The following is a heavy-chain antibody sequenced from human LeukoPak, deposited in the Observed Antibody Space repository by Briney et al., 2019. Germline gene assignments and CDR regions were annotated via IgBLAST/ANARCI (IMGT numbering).Heavy chain of an antibody. CDR3: LKVPNYSSGY. Sequence: GGSLRLSCSASGFTFSTYAMHWVRQAPGKGLESVTTISSNGGSTYYADSVKGRFTISRDNSMNTLYLQMSSLTAEDTAVYYCLKVPNYSSGYWGQGTLVTVSS. CDR1: GFTFSTYA. CDR2: ISSNGGST. D-gene: IGHD6-25*01. V-gene: IGHV3-64D*09. J-gene: IGHJ4*02.